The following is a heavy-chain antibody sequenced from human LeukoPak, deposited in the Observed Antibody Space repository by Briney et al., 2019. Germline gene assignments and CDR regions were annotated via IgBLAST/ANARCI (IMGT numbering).Heavy chain of an antibody. Sequence: PGGSLRLSCSASGFTFSRYAMHWVRQAPGKGLEYVSAISSNGGSTYYADSVKGRFTISRDNSRNTLHLQMGSLRVEDTAVYYCVKDSSSGSYFDYWGQGTQVTVSS. CDR3: VKDSSSGSYFDY. CDR1: GFTFSRYA. V-gene: IGHV3-64D*06. D-gene: IGHD3-10*01. CDR2: ISSNGGST. J-gene: IGHJ4*02.